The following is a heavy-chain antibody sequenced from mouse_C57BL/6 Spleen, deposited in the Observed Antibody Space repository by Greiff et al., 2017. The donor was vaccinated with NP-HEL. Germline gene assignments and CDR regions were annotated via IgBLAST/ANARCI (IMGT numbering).Heavy chain of an antibody. CDR1: GFTFSDYY. V-gene: IGHV5-16*01. CDR2: INYDGSST. D-gene: IGHD1-1*01. CDR3: ARGIYYYGSSPYAMDY. J-gene: IGHJ4*01. Sequence: EVQLVESEGGLVQPGSSMKLSCTASGFTFSDYYMAWVRQVPEKGLEWVANINYDGSSTYYLDSLKSRFIISRDNAKNILYLQMSSLKSEDTATYYCARGIYYYGSSPYAMDYWGQGTSVTVSS.